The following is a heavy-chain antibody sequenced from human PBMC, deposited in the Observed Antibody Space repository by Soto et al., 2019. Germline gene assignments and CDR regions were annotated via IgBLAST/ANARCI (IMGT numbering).Heavy chain of an antibody. V-gene: IGHV1-69*14. CDR3: ARDGDPESAFWTGPLGGGRFDP. CDR2: IVPMFGTA. CDR1: GGTFGNSA. Sequence: QVQLVQSGAEVKKPGSSVNVSCKTSGGTFGNSAVAWVRQAPGQGLEWMGGIVPMFGTANYAQKFQGRLTITPDNSTSTAYMELRSLRSDDTAVYYCARDGDPESAFWTGPLGGGRFDPWGQGSLVTVSS. D-gene: IGHD3-3*01. J-gene: IGHJ5*02.